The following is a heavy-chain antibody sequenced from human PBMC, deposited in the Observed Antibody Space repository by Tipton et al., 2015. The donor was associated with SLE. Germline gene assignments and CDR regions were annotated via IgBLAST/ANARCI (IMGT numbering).Heavy chain of an antibody. Sequence: LRLSCAVYGGSFSGYYWSWIRQPPGKGLEWIGYIYYSGSTNYNPSLKSRVTISVDTSKNQFSLKLSSVTAADTAMYYCARHAIFGVVNPLHWFDPWGQGTLVTVSS. CDR3: ARHAIFGVVNPLHWFDP. CDR2: IYYSGST. J-gene: IGHJ5*02. V-gene: IGHV4-59*08. CDR1: GGSFSGYY. D-gene: IGHD3-3*01.